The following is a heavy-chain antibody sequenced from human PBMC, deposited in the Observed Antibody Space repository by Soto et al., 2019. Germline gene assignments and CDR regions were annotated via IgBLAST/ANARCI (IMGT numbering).Heavy chain of an antibody. Sequence: EVQLVESGGGLVQPGGSLRLSCAASGFTFSSYAMHWFRQAPGKGLEYVSALSSNGASTYYANSVKGRFTISRANSKRRRYLQMGGLRAGEMAVYYCGRAGGEQNGPPEYSLFEPWGQGTLVTVSS. CDR1: GFTFSSYA. CDR3: GRAGGEQNGPPEYSLFEP. J-gene: IGHJ5*02. CDR2: LSSNGAST. V-gene: IGHV3-64*01. D-gene: IGHD3-16*01.